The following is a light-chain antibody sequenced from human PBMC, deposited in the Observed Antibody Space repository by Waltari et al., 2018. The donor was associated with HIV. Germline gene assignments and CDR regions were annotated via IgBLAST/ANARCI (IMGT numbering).Light chain of an antibody. CDR1: STAIDIYNF. J-gene: IGLJ2*01. CDR2: DVN. Sequence: QSALTQPASVSGSPGQSITISCSGTSTAIDIYNFVSWYRQFPGTAPQLLISDVNSRPVGIPLRFSGSKSGSAASLTISGLQTDDEADYYCSSYTRSHTLVFGGGTKLTVL. CDR3: SSYTRSHTLV. V-gene: IGLV2-14*01.